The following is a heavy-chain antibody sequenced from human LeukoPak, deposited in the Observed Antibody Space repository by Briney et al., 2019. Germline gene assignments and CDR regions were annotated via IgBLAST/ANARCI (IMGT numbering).Heavy chain of an antibody. V-gene: IGHV4-34*01. CDR3: ARGGSSSWYRLFDY. Sequence: SETLSLTCAVYGGSFSGYYWSWIRQPPGKGLEWIGRIYTSGSTNYNPSLKSRVTISVDTSKNQFSLKLSSVTAADTAVYYCARGGSSSWYRLFDYWGQGTLVTVSS. J-gene: IGHJ4*02. CDR1: GGSFSGYY. D-gene: IGHD6-13*01. CDR2: IYTSGST.